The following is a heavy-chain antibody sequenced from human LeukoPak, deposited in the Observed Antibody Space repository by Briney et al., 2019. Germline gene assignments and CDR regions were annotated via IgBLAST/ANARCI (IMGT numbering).Heavy chain of an antibody. V-gene: IGHV3-48*01. CDR2: LSNTGNI. D-gene: IGHD5-18*01. Sequence: PGGSLRLSCAASGFTFSSYGMNWVRQAPGKGLEWLSYLSNTGNIHYAQSVKGRFTISRDNSKNSLYLQMDGLRAEDTAVYYCARRGDTPMIGDHWGQGILVTVAS. J-gene: IGHJ4*02. CDR3: ARRGDTPMIGDH. CDR1: GFTFSSYG.